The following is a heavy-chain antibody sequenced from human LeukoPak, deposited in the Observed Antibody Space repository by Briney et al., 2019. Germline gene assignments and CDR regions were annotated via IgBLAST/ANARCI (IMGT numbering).Heavy chain of an antibody. CDR1: GGSISSGGYS. Sequence: SQTLSLTCAVSGGSISSGGYSWSWIRQPPGKGLEWIGYIYHSGSTYYNPSLKSRVTISVDRSKNQFSLELSSVTAADTAVYYCARVSVVVTALFDYWGQGTLVTVSS. J-gene: IGHJ4*02. D-gene: IGHD2-21*02. CDR2: IYHSGST. V-gene: IGHV4-30-2*01. CDR3: ARVSVVVTALFDY.